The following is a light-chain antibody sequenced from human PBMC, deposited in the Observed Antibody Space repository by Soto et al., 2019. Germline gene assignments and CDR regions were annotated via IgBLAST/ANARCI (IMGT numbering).Light chain of an antibody. Sequence: DIVMTQSPDSLAVSLGERATINCKSSQSVLYSSNNKNYLAWYQQKPGQPPKRLIYWASTRESGVPDRFSGSVSGTDFTLTISSLQAEDVAVYYCQQYYSTLSLTFGGGTKVEIK. CDR1: QSVLYSSNNKNY. J-gene: IGKJ4*01. CDR2: WAS. V-gene: IGKV4-1*01. CDR3: QQYYSTLSLT.